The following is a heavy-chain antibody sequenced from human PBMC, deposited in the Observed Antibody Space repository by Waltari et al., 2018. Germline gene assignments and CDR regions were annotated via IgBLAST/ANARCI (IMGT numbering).Heavy chain of an antibody. CDR2: ISGSGRTV. D-gene: IGHD4-17*01. Sequence: EVQLVESGGGLGQPGGSLRLSCVASGFTFRGHEMIWVRQAPGKGVEWLARISGSGRTVYYAESVKGRFTISRDNAENSLFLEMNSLRVEDTAVYYCARENFYGDNALRADFWGQGTRVTVSS. CDR1: GFTFRGHE. V-gene: IGHV3-48*03. J-gene: IGHJ4*02. CDR3: ARENFYGDNALRADF.